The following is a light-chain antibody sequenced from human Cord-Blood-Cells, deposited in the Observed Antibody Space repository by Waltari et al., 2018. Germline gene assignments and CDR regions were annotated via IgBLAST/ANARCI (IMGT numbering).Light chain of an antibody. CDR1: SHHVRGYNH. V-gene: IGLV2-14*01. Sequence: QSALTQPASVSGSPGQSITIHCTQTSHHVRGYNHVSWYQQHPGKAPKHMLYDVSNRPSGVSNRFSGSKSGNTASLTISGLQAEDEADYYCSSYTSSSTLYVFGTGTKVTVL. CDR3: SSYTSSSTLYV. J-gene: IGLJ1*01. CDR2: DVS.